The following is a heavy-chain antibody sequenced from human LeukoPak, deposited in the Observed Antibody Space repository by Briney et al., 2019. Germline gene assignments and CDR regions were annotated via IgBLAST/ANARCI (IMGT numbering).Heavy chain of an antibody. V-gene: IGHV3-73*01. J-gene: IGHJ4*02. Sequence: PGGSLRLSCAASGFTLSGSAMNWVRQASGKGLEWVGRIRSKANSYATAYAASVKGRFTISRDDSKNTAYLQMNSLKTEDTAVYYCTSYDRGGYYDFDYWGQGTLVTVSS. CDR1: GFTLSGSA. CDR2: IRSKANSYAT. D-gene: IGHD3-22*01. CDR3: TSYDRGGYYDFDY.